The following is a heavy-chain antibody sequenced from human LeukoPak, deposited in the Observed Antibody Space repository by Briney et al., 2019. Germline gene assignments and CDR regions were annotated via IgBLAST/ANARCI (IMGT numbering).Heavy chain of an antibody. J-gene: IGHJ6*04. D-gene: IGHD6-13*01. CDR2: IIPIFGIA. CDR3: ARDKGNSSSWYRYYYYGMDV. Sequence: SVKVSCKASGGTFSSYAISWVRQAPGQGLEWMGRIIPIFGIANYAQKFQGRVTITADKSTSTAYMGLSSLRSEDTAVYYCARDKGNSSSWYRYYYYGMDVWGKGTTVTVSS. V-gene: IGHV1-69*04. CDR1: GGTFSSYA.